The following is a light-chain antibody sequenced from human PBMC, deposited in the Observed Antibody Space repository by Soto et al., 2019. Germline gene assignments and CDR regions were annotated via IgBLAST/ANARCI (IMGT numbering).Light chain of an antibody. CDR2: AAS. CDR3: QQYHSFPRT. J-gene: IGKJ1*01. CDR1: QGISSY. Sequence: VLWMTQSPSLLSASTGDVVTLCFRGSQGISSYLAWYQQKPGKAPELLIYAASILHSGVPSRFSGSGSGTDFTLTISCLQSEDFATYYCQQYHSFPRTFGQGTKVDIK. V-gene: IGKV1D-8*03.